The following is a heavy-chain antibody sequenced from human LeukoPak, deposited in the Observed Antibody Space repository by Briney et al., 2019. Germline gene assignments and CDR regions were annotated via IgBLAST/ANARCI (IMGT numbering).Heavy chain of an antibody. CDR3: ARHPYYDSNGSFDY. Sequence: PSETLSLTCTVSGGSISSSSYYWGWIRQPPGKGLERIGSIYYSGSTYYNPSLKSRVTISVDTSKNQFSLKLSSVTAADTAVYYCARHPYYDSNGSFDYWGQGTLVTVSS. V-gene: IGHV4-39*01. CDR1: GGSISSSSYY. CDR2: IYYSGST. D-gene: IGHD3-22*01. J-gene: IGHJ4*02.